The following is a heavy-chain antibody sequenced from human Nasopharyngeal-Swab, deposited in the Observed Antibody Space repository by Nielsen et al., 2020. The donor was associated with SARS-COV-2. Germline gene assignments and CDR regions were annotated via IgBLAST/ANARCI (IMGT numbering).Heavy chain of an antibody. V-gene: IGHV3-23*01. D-gene: IGHD3-10*01. CDR1: GFTFSSYA. CDR2: ISGSGGST. Sequence: GESLKISCAASGFTFSSYAMSWVRQAPGKGLEWVSAISGSGGSTYYADSVKGRFTISRDNSKNTLYLQMNSLRAEDTAVYYCAKDVRPSMVRGVIGYFQHWGQGTLVTVSS. J-gene: IGHJ1*01. CDR3: AKDVRPSMVRGVIGYFQH.